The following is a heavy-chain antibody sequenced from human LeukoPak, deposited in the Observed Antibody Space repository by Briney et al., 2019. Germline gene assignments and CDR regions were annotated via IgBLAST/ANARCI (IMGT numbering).Heavy chain of an antibody. D-gene: IGHD3-22*01. J-gene: IGHJ4*02. CDR1: GFTFSGCA. CDR2: MSYDGSNK. V-gene: IGHV3-30*18. Sequence: GTSLRLSCAASGFTFSGCAMHWVRQAPGKGLEWVAVMSYDGSNKYYVDSVKGRFTVSRDNSKNTLYLQMNSLRAEDTAVYYCAKDIYYDSSGYRGYFDYWGQGTLVTVSS. CDR3: AKDIYYDSSGYRGYFDY.